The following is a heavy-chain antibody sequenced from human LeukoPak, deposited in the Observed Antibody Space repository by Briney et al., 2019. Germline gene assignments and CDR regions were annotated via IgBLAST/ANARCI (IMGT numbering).Heavy chain of an antibody. J-gene: IGHJ4*02. CDR3: ARDDPTMVRGVIRYSFDY. CDR1: GGTFSSYA. CDR2: IIPIFGTA. V-gene: IGHV1-69*05. Sequence: GASVKVSCKASGGTFSSYAISWVRQAPGQGLEWMGRIIPIFGTANYAQKFRGRVTITTDGSTSTAYMELSSLRSADTAVYYCARDDPTMVRGVIRYSFDYWGQGTLVTVSS. D-gene: IGHD3-10*01.